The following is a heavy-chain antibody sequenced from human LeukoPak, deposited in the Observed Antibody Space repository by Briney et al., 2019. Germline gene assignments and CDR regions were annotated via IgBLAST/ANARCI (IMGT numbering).Heavy chain of an antibody. Sequence: SETLSLTCAVSGGPISSNDHCWSWLRQSPGKGLEWIGYIYYIGNTHYNPSLKSRVTISIDTSKNQFSLKLSSVTAADTAVYYCARGGSGWSQVGAFDIWGQGTMVTVSS. D-gene: IGHD6-19*01. J-gene: IGHJ3*02. V-gene: IGHV4-30-4*01. CDR1: GGPISSNDHC. CDR3: ARGGSGWSQVGAFDI. CDR2: IYYIGNT.